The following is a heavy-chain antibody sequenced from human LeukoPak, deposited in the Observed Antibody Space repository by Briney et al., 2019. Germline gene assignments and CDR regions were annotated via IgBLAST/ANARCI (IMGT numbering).Heavy chain of an antibody. D-gene: IGHD3-9*01. J-gene: IGHJ4*02. V-gene: IGHV4-39*07. Sequence: SETLSLTCTVSGGSISSSSYYWGWIRQPPGKGLEWIGSIYYSGSTYYNPSLKSRVTISVDTSKNQFSLKLSSVTAADTAVYYCARGGDILTGYYTYWGQGTLVTVSS. CDR3: ARGGDILTGYYTY. CDR2: IYYSGST. CDR1: GGSISSSSYY.